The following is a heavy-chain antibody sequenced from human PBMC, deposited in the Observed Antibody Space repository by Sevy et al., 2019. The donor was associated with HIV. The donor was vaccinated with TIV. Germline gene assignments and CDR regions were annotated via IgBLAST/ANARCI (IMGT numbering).Heavy chain of an antibody. CDR3: ARDQQITIVGEITDYYFYYGMYV. CDR1: GFTFSRFG. CDR2: ISYDGNDK. D-gene: IGHD3-3*01. V-gene: IGHV3-30*04. Sequence: GGSLRLSCAVSGFTFSRFGMHWVRQAPGKGLEWVAVISYDGNDKHYAESVKGRFTISRDNSKNTLHLEMNILRAEDTAVYYCARDQQITIVGEITDYYFYYGMYVWGQGTTVTVSS. J-gene: IGHJ6*02.